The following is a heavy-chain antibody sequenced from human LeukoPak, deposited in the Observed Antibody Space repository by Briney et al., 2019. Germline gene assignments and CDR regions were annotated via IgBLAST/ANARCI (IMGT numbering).Heavy chain of an antibody. CDR1: GGSISSYY. Sequence: SETLSLTCTVSGGSISSYYWSWIREPPGKGLEWIGYIYYSGSTNYNPSLKSRVTISVDTSKNQFSLKLSSVTAADTAVYYCARDSWDSYYNPNNWFDLWGQGTLVTVSS. D-gene: IGHD3-10*01. CDR3: ARDSWDSYYNPNNWFDL. J-gene: IGHJ5*02. CDR2: IYYSGST. V-gene: IGHV4-59*01.